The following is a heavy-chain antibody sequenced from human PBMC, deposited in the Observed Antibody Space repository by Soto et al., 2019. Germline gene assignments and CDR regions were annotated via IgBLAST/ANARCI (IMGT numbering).Heavy chain of an antibody. V-gene: IGHV1-3*01. CDR3: ARDSLDIVAYWFDP. J-gene: IGHJ5*02. D-gene: IGHD5-12*01. CDR2: INAGNGNT. CDR1: GYTFTSYA. Sequence: ASVKVSCKASGYTFTSYAMHWVRQAPGQRLEWMGWINAGNGNTKYSQKFQGRVTITRDTSASTAYMELSSLRSEDTAVYYCARDSLDIVAYWFDPWGQGTLVTVSS.